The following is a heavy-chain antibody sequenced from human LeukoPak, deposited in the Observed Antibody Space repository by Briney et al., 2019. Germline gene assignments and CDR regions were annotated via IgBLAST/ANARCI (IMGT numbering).Heavy chain of an antibody. CDR3: ARAGGVKTAALDLDY. V-gene: IGHV4-59*01. CDR2: IYYSGSA. D-gene: IGHD6-25*01. J-gene: IGHJ4*02. CDR1: GGSISSYY. Sequence: ASETLSLTCTVSGGSISSYYWSWIRQPPGKGLEWIGNIYYSGSANHNPSLKSRVTISRDTSKNQFSLKLTSVTTADTAVYYCARAGGVKTAALDLDYWGQGTLVTVSS.